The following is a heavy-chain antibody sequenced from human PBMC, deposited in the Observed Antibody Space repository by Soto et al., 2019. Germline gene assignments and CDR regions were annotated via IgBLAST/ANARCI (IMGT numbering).Heavy chain of an antibody. V-gene: IGHV2-5*02. D-gene: IGHD4-17*01. CDR3: AHTDTYGGYYYYYYGMDV. J-gene: IGHJ6*02. CDR2: IYWDDDK. CDR1: GFSLSTSGVG. Sequence: QITLKESGPTLVKPTQTLTLTCTFSGFSLSTSGVGVGWIRQPPGKALEWLALIYWDDDKRYSPSLKSRLTNAKATSKNQVVLTMTNMDPVDTATYYCAHTDTYGGYYYYYYGMDVWGQGSTVTVSS.